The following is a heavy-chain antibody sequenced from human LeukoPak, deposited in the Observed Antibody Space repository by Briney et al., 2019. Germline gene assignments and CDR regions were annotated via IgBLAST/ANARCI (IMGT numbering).Heavy chain of an antibody. CDR1: GGSITSTNW. Sequence: SETLSLTCGVSGGSITSTNWWSWVRQTPGQGLEWIGEISLNGVTNYNPSLNSRVTMLLDTSRNHLSLNLTSVTAADTAVYYCSRENGAFSPLGYWGQGTLVTVPS. J-gene: IGHJ4*02. CDR2: ISLNGVT. CDR3: SRENGAFSPLGY. V-gene: IGHV4-4*02. D-gene: IGHD2-8*01.